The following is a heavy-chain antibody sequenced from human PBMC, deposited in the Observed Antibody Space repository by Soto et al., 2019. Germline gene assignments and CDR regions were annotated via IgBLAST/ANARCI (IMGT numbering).Heavy chain of an antibody. V-gene: IGHV1-2*02. J-gene: IGHJ4*02. D-gene: IGHD6-6*01. CDR2: INPNSDGT. CDR1: GYTFSGYY. Sequence: QVQLVQSGAEVKKPGASVKVSCKPSGYTFSGYYLHWVRQAPGQGLEWMGWINPNSDGTNYAQKFQGRVTLTRDTSINTVYMQLSSLRSDDTAVYYWARSSSSMAARRHFDYWGQGTLVTVSS. CDR3: ARSSSSMAARRHFDY.